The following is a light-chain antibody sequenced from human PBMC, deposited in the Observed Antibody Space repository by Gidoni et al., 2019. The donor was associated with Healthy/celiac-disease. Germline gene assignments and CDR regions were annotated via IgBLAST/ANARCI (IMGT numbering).Light chain of an antibody. J-gene: IGKJ4*01. CDR2: DAS. V-gene: IGKV3-11*01. CDR3: QQRSNWPPEVT. Sequence: EIVLTQSPATLSLSPGERATLSCRASQSVSSYLAWYQQKPGQAPRLLIYDASNRATGTPARFSGSGSGTDFTLTISSLEPEDFAVYYCQQRSNWPPEVTFGGGTKVEIK. CDR1: QSVSSY.